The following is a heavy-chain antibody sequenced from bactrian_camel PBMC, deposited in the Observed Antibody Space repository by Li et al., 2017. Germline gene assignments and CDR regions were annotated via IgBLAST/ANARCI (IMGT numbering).Heavy chain of an antibody. J-gene: IGHJ4*01. CDR1: GNTIENHA. CDR3: AVYSPAFRGPGNYVCASGFHPGRNKD. D-gene: IGHD1*01. CDR2: IAKDDYTH. Sequence: HVQLVESGGGSVQAGASLRLSCKASGNTIENHAMGWFRRVPGGQREGVAAIAKDDYTHTYASSVEGRFTLSKDNTKNTLYLQMNSLIPEDTAMYYCAVYSPAFRGPGNYVCASGFHPGRNKDWCQGTQVTVS. V-gene: IGHV3S53*01.